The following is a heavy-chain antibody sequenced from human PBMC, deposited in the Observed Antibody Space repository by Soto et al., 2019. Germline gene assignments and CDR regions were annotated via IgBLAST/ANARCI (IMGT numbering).Heavy chain of an antibody. Sequence: SETLSLTCTVSSGSIGTYFWSWIRQPPGKGLEWIGYIYYSGTTNYNPSLKSRVTIFLDTSKNQFSLRLSSVTAADTAVYYCARGRGGTYDAFDIWGQGTLVTVSS. J-gene: IGHJ3*02. D-gene: IGHD1-26*01. CDR3: ARGRGGTYDAFDI. CDR1: SGSIGTYF. CDR2: IYYSGTT. V-gene: IGHV4-59*01.